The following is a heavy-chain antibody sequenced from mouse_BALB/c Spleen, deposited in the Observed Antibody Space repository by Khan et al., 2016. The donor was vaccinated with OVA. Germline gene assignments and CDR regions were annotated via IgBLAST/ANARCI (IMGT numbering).Heavy chain of an antibody. CDR1: GFSLTSYG. J-gene: IGHJ2*01. V-gene: IGHV2-9*02. D-gene: IGHD1-3*01. CDR2: IWAGGGT. Sequence: QVQLKQSGPGLVAPSQRLSITCTASGFSLTSYGVHWVRKPPGKGLEWMGVIWAGGGTNYYAALMSRLSISKDNPKNQVFVKMNSLQTDDTSIYYGAGLKDIWGQGTTLTVSS. CDR3: AGLKDI.